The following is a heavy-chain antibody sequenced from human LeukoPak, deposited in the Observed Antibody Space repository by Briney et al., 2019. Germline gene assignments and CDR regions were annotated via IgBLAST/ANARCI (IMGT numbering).Heavy chain of an antibody. D-gene: IGHD3-22*01. CDR3: ARTSDSSGYYWFDY. CDR1: GFTFNSYN. J-gene: IGHJ4*02. V-gene: IGHV3-20*04. Sequence: PGGSLRLSCAASGFTFNSYNMNWVRQAPGKGLEWVSGINWNGGSTGYADSVKGRFTISRDNAKNSLYLQMNSLRAEDTALYYCARTSDSSGYYWFDYWGQGTLVTVSS. CDR2: INWNGGST.